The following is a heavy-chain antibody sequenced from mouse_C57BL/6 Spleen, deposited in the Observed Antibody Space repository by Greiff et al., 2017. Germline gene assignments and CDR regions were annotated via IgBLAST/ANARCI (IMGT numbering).Heavy chain of an antibody. J-gene: IGHJ2*01. CDR3: TTLKGY. CDR1: GFNIKDDY. CDR2: FDPENGDT. V-gene: IGHV14-4*01. Sequence: EVQGVESGAELVGPGASVKFSSTASGFNIKDDYMPWVKQRPEQGLEGIGWFDPENGDTEYASKFQGKATITADTSSNTAYLQLSSLTSEDTAVYYCTTLKGYWGQGTTLTVSS.